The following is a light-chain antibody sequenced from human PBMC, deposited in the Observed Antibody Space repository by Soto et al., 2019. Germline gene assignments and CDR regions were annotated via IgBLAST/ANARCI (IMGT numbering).Light chain of an antibody. J-gene: IGKJ1*01. CDR2: KVS. Sequence: DVVMTQSPLSLPVTLGQPASISCRSSQSLVYSDGNTYLSWFQQRPGQSPRRLISKVSNRDSGVPERFSGSGSGTDFTLKISRVEAEDVGVYYCMQGAHWPRTFGQGTKVEI. CDR3: MQGAHWPRT. CDR1: QSLVYSDGNTY. V-gene: IGKV2-30*01.